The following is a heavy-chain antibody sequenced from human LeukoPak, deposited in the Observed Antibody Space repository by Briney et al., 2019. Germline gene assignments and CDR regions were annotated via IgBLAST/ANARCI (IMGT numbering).Heavy chain of an antibody. D-gene: IGHD2-21*02. V-gene: IGHV3-23*01. J-gene: IGHJ4*02. Sequence: PGGSLRLSCAASGFSFTTNAMSWVRQAPGKGLEWVSAISGRTGATYYADSVKGRFTISRDNSKNTLYLQMNSLRAEDTGVYYCAKGGDGSYCSRADCWGQGALVTVSS. CDR2: ISGRTGAT. CDR3: AKGGDGSYCSRADC. CDR1: GFSFTTNA.